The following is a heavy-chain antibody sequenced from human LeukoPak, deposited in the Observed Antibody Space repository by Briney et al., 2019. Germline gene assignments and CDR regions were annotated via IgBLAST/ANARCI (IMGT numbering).Heavy chain of an antibody. D-gene: IGHD6-13*01. V-gene: IGHV1-8*01. CDR3: ARGGGSTWTQRGYFHP. CDR1: GYTFTSYD. Sequence: ASVKVSCKASGYTFTSYDINWVQQATGQGLEWMGWMNPNSGNTAYAQKFQGRVTMTRNTSISTAYMELTSLRSDDTAVYYCARGGGSTWTQRGYFHPWGQGTLVTVSS. J-gene: IGHJ1*01. CDR2: MNPNSGNT.